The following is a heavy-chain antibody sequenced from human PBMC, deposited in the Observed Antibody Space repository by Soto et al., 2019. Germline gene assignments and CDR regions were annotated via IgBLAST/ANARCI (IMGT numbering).Heavy chain of an antibody. D-gene: IGHD1-7*01. Sequence: QVQLVQSGAEVKKPGASVKVSCKASGYTFSNDAITWVRQAPGHGLEWMGWVSAYNGNTNYAQKFKGRVTMTTDTSTSTAYMEIRSLRYDDTAVYFCARASLYYWNYMMYWGQGTLVTVSS. CDR3: ARASLYYWNYMMY. CDR2: VSAYNGNT. CDR1: GYTFSNDA. J-gene: IGHJ4*02. V-gene: IGHV1-18*01.